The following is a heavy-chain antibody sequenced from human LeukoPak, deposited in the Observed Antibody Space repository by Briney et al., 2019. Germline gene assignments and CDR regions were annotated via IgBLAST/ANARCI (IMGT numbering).Heavy chain of an antibody. D-gene: IGHD3-3*01. CDR1: GFTFSSYA. CDR2: IGGSGGST. Sequence: GGSLRLSCAVSGFTFSSYAMSWVRQAPGKGLEWVSGIGGSGGSTYYADSVKGRCTISRDIFKNTLYLQMNNLRPEDTAVYYCAKDVSGQAYWGQGTLLTVSS. J-gene: IGHJ4*02. CDR3: AKDVSGQAY. V-gene: IGHV3-23*01.